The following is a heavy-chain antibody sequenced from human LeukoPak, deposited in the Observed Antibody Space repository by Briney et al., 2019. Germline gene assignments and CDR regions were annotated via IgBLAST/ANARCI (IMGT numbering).Heavy chain of an antibody. CDR3: SEGYFEPFDH. D-gene: IGHD2/OR15-2a*01. V-gene: IGHV4-59*02. Sequence: SETLSLTCAVSGASVSNSHGNWIRKFPGKGLEWIGCLSYTGKTDYNPSLSSRVTISLGTSNNQVSLKLKSVTAADTAVYYCSEGYFEPFDHWGPGTLVTVSS. CDR2: LSYTGKT. J-gene: IGHJ4*02. CDR1: GASVSNSH.